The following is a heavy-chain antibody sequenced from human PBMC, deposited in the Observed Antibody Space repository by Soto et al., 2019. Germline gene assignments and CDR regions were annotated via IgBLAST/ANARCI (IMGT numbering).Heavy chain of an antibody. CDR2: ISSSSSYI. CDR1: GFTFSSYS. D-gene: IGHD2-15*01. J-gene: IGHJ4*02. CDR3: AREPTGYCSGGSCYSGSVDY. Sequence: GGSLRLSCAASGFTFSSYSMNWVRQAPGKGLEWVSSISSSSSYIYYADSVKGRFTISRDNAKNSLYLQMNSLRAEDTAVYYCAREPTGYCSGGSCYSGSVDYWGQGTLVTVSS. V-gene: IGHV3-21*01.